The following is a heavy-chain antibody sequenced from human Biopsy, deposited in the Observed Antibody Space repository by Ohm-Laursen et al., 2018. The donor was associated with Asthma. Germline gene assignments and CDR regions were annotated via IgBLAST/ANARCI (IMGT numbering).Heavy chain of an antibody. CDR2: ISVYNGNT. CDR1: RYTFNRAR. Sequence: SETHSYQTSRYTFNRARITWERQAPGEGLEWMGWISVYNGNTKVAQKLQDRVTMITDTSTSTAYMELRSLRSDDTAVYFCARAVDYSHYYGIDVWGQGTTVTVS. V-gene: IGHV1-18*01. CDR3: ARAVDYSHYYGIDV. D-gene: IGHD3-10*01. J-gene: IGHJ6*02.